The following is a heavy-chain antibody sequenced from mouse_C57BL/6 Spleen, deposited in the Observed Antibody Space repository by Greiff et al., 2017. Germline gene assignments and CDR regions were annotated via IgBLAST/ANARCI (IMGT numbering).Heavy chain of an antibody. J-gene: IGHJ1*03. D-gene: IGHD2-1*01. V-gene: IGHV1-53*01. CDR3: ARTGGNYEYFDV. CDR1: GYTFTSYW. Sequence: VQLQQSGTELVKPGASVKLSCKASGYTFTSYWMHWVKQRPGQGLEWIGNINPSNGGTNYNEKFKSKATLTVDKSSSTAYMQLSSLTSEDSAVYYCARTGGNYEYFDVWGTGTTVTVSS. CDR2: INPSNGGT.